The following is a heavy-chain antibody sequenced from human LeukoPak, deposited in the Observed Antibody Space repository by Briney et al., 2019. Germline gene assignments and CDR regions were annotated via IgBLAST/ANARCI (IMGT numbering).Heavy chain of an antibody. V-gene: IGHV4-34*01. CDR3: ARGIVGAAKARRFDP. CDR1: GGSFSGYY. D-gene: IGHD1-26*01. J-gene: IGHJ5*02. CDR2: INHSGST. Sequence: SETLSLTCAVYGGSFSGYYWSWIRQPPGKGLEWIGEINHSGSTNYNPSLKSRVTISVDTSKNQFSLKLSSVTAADTAVYYCARGIVGAAKARRFDPWGQGTLVTVSS.